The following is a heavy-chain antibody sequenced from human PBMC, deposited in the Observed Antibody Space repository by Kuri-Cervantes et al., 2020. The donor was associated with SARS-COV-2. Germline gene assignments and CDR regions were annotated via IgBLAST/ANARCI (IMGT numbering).Heavy chain of an antibody. Sequence: SVKVSCKASGYTFTSYAMHWVRQAPGQGLEWMGGIIPILGIANYAQKFQGRVTITADKSTSTAYMELSSLRSEDAAVYYCATRTGFGELIFDYWGQGTLVTVSS. D-gene: IGHD3-10*01. CDR3: ATRTGFGELIFDY. CDR1: GYTFTSYA. CDR2: IIPILGIA. J-gene: IGHJ4*02. V-gene: IGHV1-69*10.